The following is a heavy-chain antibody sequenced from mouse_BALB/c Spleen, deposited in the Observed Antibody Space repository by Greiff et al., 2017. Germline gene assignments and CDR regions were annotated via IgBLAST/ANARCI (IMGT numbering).Heavy chain of an antibody. CDR1: GYSFTGYF. D-gene: IGHD2-2*01. CDR3: GRSWSNYGYDGAWFAY. V-gene: IGHV1-37*01. CDR2: INPYNGDT. J-gene: IGHJ3*01. Sequence: VQLKQSGPELVKPGASVKISCKASGYSFTGYFMNWVKQSHGKSLEWIGRINPYNGDTFYNQKFKGKATLTVDKSSSTAHMELLSLTSEDSAVYYCGRSWSNYGYDGAWFAYWGQGTLVTVSA.